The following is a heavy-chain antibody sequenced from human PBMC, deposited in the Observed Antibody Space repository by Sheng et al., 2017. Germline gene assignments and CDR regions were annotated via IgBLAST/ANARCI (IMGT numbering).Heavy chain of an antibody. J-gene: IGHJ4*02. CDR2: IYYSGTA. CDR1: GGSISSSTSY. V-gene: IGHV4-39*07. CDR3: ARGSTVVFDY. Sequence: QLQLQESGPGLVKPSETLSVTCTVSGGSISSSTSYWGWIRQPPGKGLEWIGSIYYSGTAYYNPSLKSRVTISIDTSKNQFSLRLRSVTAADTAVFYCARGSTVVFDYWGQGSRGLRLL. D-gene: IGHD4-17*01.